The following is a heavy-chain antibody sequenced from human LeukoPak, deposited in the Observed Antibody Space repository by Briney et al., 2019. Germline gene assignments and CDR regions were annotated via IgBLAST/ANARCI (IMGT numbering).Heavy chain of an antibody. D-gene: IGHD5-18*01. J-gene: IGHJ4*02. CDR2: ISYDGSNK. CDR3: AKDGISRDTAMALCSY. Sequence: GESLKISCAASGFTFSRYAMHWVRQAPGKGLEWVAVISYDGSNKYYADSVKGRFTISRDNSKNTLYLQMNSLRAEDTAVYHCAKDGISRDTAMALCSYWGQGTLVTVSS. CDR1: GFTFSRYA. V-gene: IGHV3-30*04.